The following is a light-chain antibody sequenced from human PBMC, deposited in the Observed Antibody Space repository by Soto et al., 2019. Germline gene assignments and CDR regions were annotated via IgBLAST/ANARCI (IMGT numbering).Light chain of an antibody. Sequence: QSVLTQPPSASGTPGQRVTISCSVSSPSIAGNTVNWYQHVPGTAPELLIYLNNQRPSGVPDRFSGSKSGTSASLAISALQSEDEAAYYCAAWDDNLHGPIFGGGTKVTVL. CDR3: AAWDDNLHGPI. CDR2: LNN. CDR1: SPSIAGNT. J-gene: IGLJ2*01. V-gene: IGLV1-44*01.